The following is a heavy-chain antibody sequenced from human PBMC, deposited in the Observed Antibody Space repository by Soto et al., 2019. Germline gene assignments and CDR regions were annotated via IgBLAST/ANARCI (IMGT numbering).Heavy chain of an antibody. V-gene: IGHV4-61*08. D-gene: IGHD5-18*01. CDR3: ARIPVDTSIIYWFDP. J-gene: IGHJ5*02. CDR2: IYYRVST. CDR1: SGSVSSGDYY. Sequence: QVQLQESGPGLVKASETLSLTCTVSSGSVSSGDYYWSWIRQPPGKGLEWIGNIYYRVSTHYNPSLQSRSTISVDTSKNQFSLKVSSVTAADTAVYYSARIPVDTSIIYWFDPWGQGTLVTVSS.